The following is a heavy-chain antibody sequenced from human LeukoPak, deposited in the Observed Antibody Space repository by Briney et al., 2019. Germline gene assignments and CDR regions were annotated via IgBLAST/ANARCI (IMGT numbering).Heavy chain of an antibody. D-gene: IGHD3-22*01. V-gene: IGHV3-74*01. Sequence: PGGSLRLSCGASGFTFSTYWMHWVRQAPGKGLVWVSRIKSDGSRTDYADSVKGRFIISRDNAKNTLYLQMSSPRVEDTAVYYCARDSYYYDDRGSHYYGIDVWGHGTTVTVSS. J-gene: IGHJ6*02. CDR1: GFTFSTYW. CDR3: ARDSYYYDDRGSHYYGIDV. CDR2: IKSDGSRT.